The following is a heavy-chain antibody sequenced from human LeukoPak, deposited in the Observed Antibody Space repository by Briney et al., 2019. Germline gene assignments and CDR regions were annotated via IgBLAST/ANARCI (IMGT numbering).Heavy chain of an antibody. D-gene: IGHD3-10*01. CDR1: GFTFSSYW. CDR3: ARAPFGTESL. Sequence: QTGGSLRLSCAASGFTFSSYWMHWVRQAPGKGLVWVSRIKSDGSSITYADSVRGRFTISRDNAKETLYLQMDSLRAEDTAVYYCARAPFGTESLWGQGTLVTVSS. CDR2: IKSDGSSI. V-gene: IGHV3-74*03. J-gene: IGHJ4*02.